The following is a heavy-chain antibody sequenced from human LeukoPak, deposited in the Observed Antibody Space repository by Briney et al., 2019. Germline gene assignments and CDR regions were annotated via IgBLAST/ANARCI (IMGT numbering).Heavy chain of an antibody. CDR3: TRGDYGDFYDL. D-gene: IGHD4-17*01. CDR2: IYYSGST. J-gene: IGHJ2*01. V-gene: IGHV4-59*01. Sequence: SETLSLTCTVSGGSISSYYWSWIRQPPGKGLEWIGYIYYSGSTNYNPSLKSRVTISVDTSKNQFSLKLSSVTAADTAVYYCTRGDYGDFYDLWGRGTLVTVSS. CDR1: GGSISSYY.